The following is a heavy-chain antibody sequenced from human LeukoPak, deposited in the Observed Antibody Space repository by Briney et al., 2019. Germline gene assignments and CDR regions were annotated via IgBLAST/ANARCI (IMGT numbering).Heavy chain of an antibody. CDR1: GFTFSRYW. CDR3: ARGNYGDYEALDY. V-gene: IGHV3-7*01. Sequence: GGSLRLSCAASGFTFSRYWMSWVRQAPGKGLEWVANIKQDGSEKYYVDSVKGRFTISRDNAKNSLYLQMNSLRAGDTAVYYCARGNYGDYEALDYWGQGTLVTVSS. J-gene: IGHJ4*02. D-gene: IGHD4-17*01. CDR2: IKQDGSEK.